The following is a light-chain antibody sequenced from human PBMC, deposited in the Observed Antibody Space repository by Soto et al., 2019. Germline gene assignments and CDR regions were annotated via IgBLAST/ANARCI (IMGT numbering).Light chain of an antibody. CDR2: EAS. J-gene: IGKJ2*01. CDR1: QSISVW. Sequence: DIQMTQSPSTLSASVGDRVTITCRASQSISVWLAWYQQKPGKAPKLLIYEASSLESGVSSRFSGSGSGTEFTLTISSLQPDDFAAYYCQQYSTYYTFGQGTKLEIK. CDR3: QQYSTYYT. V-gene: IGKV1-5*03.